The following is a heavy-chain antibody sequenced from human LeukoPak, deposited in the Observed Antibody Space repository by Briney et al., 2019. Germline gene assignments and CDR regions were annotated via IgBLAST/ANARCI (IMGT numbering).Heavy chain of an antibody. D-gene: IGHD3-22*01. CDR2: ISAYNGNT. V-gene: IGHV1-18*01. J-gene: IGHJ6*02. CDR3: ARDLGDYYDSSGYPLYYYGMDV. CDR1: GYTFTSYG. Sequence: APVKVSCKASGYTFTSYGISWVRQAPGQGLEWMGWISAYNGNTNYAQKLQGRVTMTTDTSTSTAYMELRSLRSDDTAVYYCARDLGDYYDSSGYPLYYYGMDVWGQGTTVTVSS.